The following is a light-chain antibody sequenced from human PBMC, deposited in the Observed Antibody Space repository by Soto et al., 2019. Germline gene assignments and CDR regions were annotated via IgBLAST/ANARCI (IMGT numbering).Light chain of an antibody. CDR1: QSISSF. J-gene: IGKJ1*01. CDR3: QQSYGTPPT. Sequence: DIQMTQSPSSLSASVGDRVTITCRASQSISSFLNWYQQKPGKAPKLLIYAASSLQGGVPSRFSSSGSGTDFTLTISSLQPEDFTTYYCQQSYGTPPTFGQGTKVEIK. V-gene: IGKV1-39*01. CDR2: AAS.